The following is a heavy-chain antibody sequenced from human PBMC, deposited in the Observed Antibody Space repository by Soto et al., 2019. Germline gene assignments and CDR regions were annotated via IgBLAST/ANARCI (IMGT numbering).Heavy chain of an antibody. D-gene: IGHD3-22*01. V-gene: IGHV1-18*04. CDR2: ISAYNGNT. CDR1: GYTFTSYG. J-gene: IGHJ3*02. Sequence: GASVKVSCKASGYTFTSYGISWVRQAPGQGLEWMGWISAYNGNTNYAQKLQGRVTMTTDTSTSTAYMELRSLRSDDTAVYYCARDSGYPYYYDSSGGSPAFDIWGQGTMVTVSS. CDR3: ARDSGYPYYYDSSGGSPAFDI.